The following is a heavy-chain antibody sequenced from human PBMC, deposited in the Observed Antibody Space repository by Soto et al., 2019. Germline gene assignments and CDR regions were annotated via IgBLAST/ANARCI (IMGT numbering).Heavy chain of an antibody. CDR1: GGSISSSSYY. Sequence: QLQLQESGPGLVKTSATLSLTCTVSGGSISSSSYYWGWIRQPPGKGLEWIGSIYYSGSTYYNPSPKSRATISVDTSQNHFSLKVSSVTAADTAVYYCARRLYYDSSGFEGGGMDVWGQGTTVTVSS. D-gene: IGHD3-22*01. V-gene: IGHV4-39*01. J-gene: IGHJ6*02. CDR2: IYYSGST. CDR3: ARRLYYDSSGFEGGGMDV.